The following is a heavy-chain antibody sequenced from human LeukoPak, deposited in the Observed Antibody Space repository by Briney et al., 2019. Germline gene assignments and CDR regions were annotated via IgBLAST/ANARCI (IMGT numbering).Heavy chain of an antibody. CDR1: GFTFSSYG. Sequence: GGPLRLSCAASGFTFSSYGLNWVRQAPGKGLEWVSYMSSSTSTIYYADSVKGRFTISRDNAKNSLYLQMNSLRDEDTAVYYCARPYDSSGYYSDYWGQGTLVTVSS. CDR3: ARPYDSSGYYSDY. V-gene: IGHV3-48*02. CDR2: MSSSTSTI. J-gene: IGHJ4*02. D-gene: IGHD3-22*01.